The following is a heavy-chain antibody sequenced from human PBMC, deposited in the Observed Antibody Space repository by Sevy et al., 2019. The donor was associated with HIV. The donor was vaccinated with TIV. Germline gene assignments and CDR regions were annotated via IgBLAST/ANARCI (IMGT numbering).Heavy chain of an antibody. D-gene: IGHD1-26*01. CDR2: ISRSGTII. J-gene: IGHJ4*02. V-gene: IGHV3-11*01. CDR3: MCDYSGTYHKNHFAY. Sequence: GGSLGLSCAASGFRFSDHDMSWIRQAPGKGLEWVAYISRSGTIIYYADSVRGRFTISRDNAKNSLFLQMNSLRVEDTAMYYCMCDYSGTYHKNHFAYGGQGTLVTVSS. CDR1: GFRFSDHD.